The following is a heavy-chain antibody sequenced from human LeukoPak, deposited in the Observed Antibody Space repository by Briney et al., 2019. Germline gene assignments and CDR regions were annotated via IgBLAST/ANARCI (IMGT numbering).Heavy chain of an antibody. D-gene: IGHD4-17*01. CDR2: IYYSGNT. CDR1: GGSISGGAYY. J-gene: IGHJ5*02. V-gene: IGHV4-30-4*08. Sequence: SQTLSLTCTVSGGSISGGAYYWSWIRQHPGKGLEWIAYIYYSGNTYYNPSLKSRVTISVDTSKNQFSLKLSSVTAADTAVYYCARHTESRPFDPWDQGTLVTVSS. CDR3: ARHTESRPFDP.